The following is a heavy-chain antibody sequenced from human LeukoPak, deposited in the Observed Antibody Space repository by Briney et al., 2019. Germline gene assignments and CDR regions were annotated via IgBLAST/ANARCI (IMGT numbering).Heavy chain of an antibody. V-gene: IGHV3-23*01. CDR3: AKDGPDLRPTGATPN. D-gene: IGHD1-7*01. Sequence: GGSLRLSCAASGFTFSSYAMSWVRQAPGKGLEWVSAISGSGDSTHYADSVKGRFTISRDNSKNTLYLQMNSLRAEDTAVYYCAKDGPDLRPTGATPNWGQGTLVTVSS. CDR1: GFTFSSYA. J-gene: IGHJ4*02. CDR2: ISGSGDST.